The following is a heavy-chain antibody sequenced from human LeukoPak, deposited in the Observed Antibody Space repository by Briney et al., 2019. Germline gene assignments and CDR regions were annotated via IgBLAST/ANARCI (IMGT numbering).Heavy chain of an antibody. J-gene: IGHJ4*02. CDR3: ARQWFGELFAFDY. D-gene: IGHD3-10*01. CDR2: IYPGDSDT. Sequence: GESLKISCKGSGYSFTSCWIGWVRQMPGKGLEWMGIIYPGDSDTRYSPSFQGQVTISADKSINTAYLQWSSLKASDTAMYYCARQWFGELFAFDYWGQGTPVTVSS. CDR1: GYSFTSCW. V-gene: IGHV5-51*01.